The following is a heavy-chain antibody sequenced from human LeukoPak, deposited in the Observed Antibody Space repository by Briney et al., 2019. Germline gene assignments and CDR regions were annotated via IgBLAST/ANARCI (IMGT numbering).Heavy chain of an antibody. D-gene: IGHD6-13*01. CDR1: GYTFTNYY. Sequence: ASVKVSCKASGYTFTNYYTHWVRQAPGQGLEWMGIINPSGGSTDYAQKFQGRVTITRDTSASTAYMELSSLRSEDTAVYYCARNGWQQPFDYWGQGTLVTVSS. CDR2: INPSGGST. J-gene: IGHJ4*02. CDR3: ARNGWQQPFDY. V-gene: IGHV1-46*01.